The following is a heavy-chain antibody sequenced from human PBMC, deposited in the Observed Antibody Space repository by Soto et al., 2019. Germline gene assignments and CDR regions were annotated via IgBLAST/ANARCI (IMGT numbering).Heavy chain of an antibody. CDR3: AKDPYGSGSYYTQSYYFGMDV. J-gene: IGHJ6*02. V-gene: IGHV3-30*18. CDR2: ISYDGDNK. Sequence: QVQLVESGGGVVQPGRSLRLSCAASGVHFDSYGMHWVRQAPGKGPEWVATISYDGDNKYYADSVKGRFTISRDNFKSTLHLQMNSLRTEDTAVYYCAKDPYGSGSYYTQSYYFGMDVWGHGTTVTVSS. CDR1: GVHFDSYG. D-gene: IGHD3-10*01.